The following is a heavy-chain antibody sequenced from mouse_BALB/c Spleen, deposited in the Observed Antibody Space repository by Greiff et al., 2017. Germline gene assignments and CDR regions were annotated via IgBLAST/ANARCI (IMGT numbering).Heavy chain of an antibody. D-gene: IGHD3-1*01. J-gene: IGHJ3*01. CDR2: IDPANGKT. V-gene: IGHV14-3*02. Sequence: EVQLQQPGAELVKPGASVKLSCTASGFNIKDTYMHWVKQRPEQGLEWIGRIDPANGKTKYDPKFQGKATITADTSSNTAYLQLSSLTSEDTAVYYDARARNLFAYWGEGTLVTVS. CDR1: GFNIKDTY. CDR3: ARARNLFAY.